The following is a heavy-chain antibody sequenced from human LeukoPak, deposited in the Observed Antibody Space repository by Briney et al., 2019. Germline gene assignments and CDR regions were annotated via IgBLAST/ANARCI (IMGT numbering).Heavy chain of an antibody. CDR2: ISYDGSNK. V-gene: IGHV3-30*04. J-gene: IGHJ5*02. Sequence: PGGSLRLSCAASGFTFSTFAIHWVRQAPGKGLEWVAVISYDGSNKYYADSVKGRFTISRDNSKNTLYLQMNSLRAEDTAVYYCAKDLGRYCSGGSCFPGWFDPWGQGTLVTVSS. CDR3: AKDLGRYCSGGSCFPGWFDP. D-gene: IGHD2-15*01. CDR1: GFTFSTFA.